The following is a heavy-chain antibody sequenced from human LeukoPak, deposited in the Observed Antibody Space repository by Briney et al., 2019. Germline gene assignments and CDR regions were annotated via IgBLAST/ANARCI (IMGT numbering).Heavy chain of an antibody. CDR2: IYPGDSDT. CDR1: GCIFTSYW. V-gene: IGHV5-51*01. J-gene: IGHJ6*03. Sequence: GGSLQISCKGSGCIFTSYWIGWVRQMPGKGLEGMGIIYPGDSDTRYSPSFEGQVTISGDKSSSTAYLQWSSLKASDTAMYYCARQSHYYYYMDVWGKGTTLTISS. CDR3: ARQSHYYYYMDV.